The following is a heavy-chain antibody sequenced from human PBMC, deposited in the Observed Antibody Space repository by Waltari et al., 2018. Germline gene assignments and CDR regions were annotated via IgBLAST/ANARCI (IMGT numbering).Heavy chain of an antibody. J-gene: IGHJ4*02. CDR3: ARGRDGYSDY. D-gene: IGHD5-18*01. CDR1: GYSISSGYY. CDR2: IYHSGGT. V-gene: IGHV4-38-2*01. Sequence: QVQLQESGPGLVKPSETLSLTCAVSGYSISSGYYWGWIRQPTGKGLEWIGSIYHSGGTYYNPSLKSRVTISVDTSKNQFSLKLSSVTAADTAVYYCARGRDGYSDYWGQGTLVTVSS.